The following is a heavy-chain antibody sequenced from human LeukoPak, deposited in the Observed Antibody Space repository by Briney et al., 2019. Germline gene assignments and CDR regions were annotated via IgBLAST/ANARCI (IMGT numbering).Heavy chain of an antibody. J-gene: IGHJ4*02. D-gene: IGHD4-23*01. CDR2: IKSPNVDATP. Sequence: GGSLRHSCAVSGLPFSNAWMSCVPQAPEKGLEWLGRIKSPNVDATPEYAASVRGRFTISRDDLKNTVYLQMNSLKSEDTAVYYCTTGPGNSGYWGQGTLVTVSS. V-gene: IGHV3-15*01. CDR1: GLPFSNAW. CDR3: TTGPGNSGY.